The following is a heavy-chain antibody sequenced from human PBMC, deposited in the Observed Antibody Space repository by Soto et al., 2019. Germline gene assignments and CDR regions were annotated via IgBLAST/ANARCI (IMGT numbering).Heavy chain of an antibody. V-gene: IGHV4-30-4*01. CDR2: IIFSGST. CDR3: ARESGPSSAFDY. D-gene: IGHD2-2*01. J-gene: IGHJ4*02. CDR1: GVSISSGDYY. Sequence: PSETLSLTCTVSGVSISSGDYYWTWIRQSPGKGLEWIGYIIFSGSTYYNPSLESRVTISIDTSKNQFSLKLTSVTAADTAVYFRARESGPSSAFDYWGQGTLVTVSS.